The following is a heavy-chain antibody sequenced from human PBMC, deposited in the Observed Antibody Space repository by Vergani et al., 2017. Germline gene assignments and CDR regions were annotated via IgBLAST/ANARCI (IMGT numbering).Heavy chain of an antibody. CDR3: TTAWGLYYLHGEYFQY. CDR2: ISWNSGSI. J-gene: IGHJ1*01. CDR1: GFTFDDYA. Sequence: EVQLVESGGGLVQPGRSLRLSCAASGFTFDDYAMHWVRQAPGKGLEWVSGISWNSGSIGYADSVKGRFTISRDNAKNSLYLQMNSLRAEDTAVYYCTTAWGLYYLHGEYFQYWGRGTLVSVSS. V-gene: IGHV3-9*01. D-gene: IGHD3-10*01.